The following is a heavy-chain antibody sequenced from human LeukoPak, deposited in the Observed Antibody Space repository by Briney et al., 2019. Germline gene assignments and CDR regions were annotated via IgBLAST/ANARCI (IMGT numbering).Heavy chain of an antibody. D-gene: IGHD5-18*01. J-gene: IGHJ5*02. CDR1: GGTFSSYT. CDR2: IIPIFGTA. V-gene: IGHV1-69*05. CDR3: ARGIQLWYNWFDP. Sequence: SVKVSCKASGGTFSSYTISWVRQAPGQGLEWMGGIIPIFGTANYAQKFQGRVTITTDESTSTAYMELSSLRSEDTAVYYCARGIQLWYNWFDPWGQGTLVTVSS.